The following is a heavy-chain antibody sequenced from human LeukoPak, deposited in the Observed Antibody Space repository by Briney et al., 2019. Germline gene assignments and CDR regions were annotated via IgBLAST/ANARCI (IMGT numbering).Heavy chain of an antibody. CDR1: GFTFSSYS. D-gene: IGHD5-12*01. V-gene: IGHV3-21*01. CDR3: ASGYDSYYFDY. Sequence: GGSLRLSCAASGFTFSSYSMNWVRQAPGKGLGWVSSISSSSSYIYYADSVKGRFTISRDNAKNSLYLQMNSLRAEDTAVYYCASGYDSYYFDYWGQGTLVTVSS. CDR2: ISSSSSYI. J-gene: IGHJ4*02.